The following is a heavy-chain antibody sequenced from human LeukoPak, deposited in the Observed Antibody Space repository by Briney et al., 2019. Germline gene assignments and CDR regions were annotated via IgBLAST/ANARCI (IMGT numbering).Heavy chain of an antibody. CDR2: IYYSGST. CDR3: ARTRSGSYWD. J-gene: IGHJ4*02. Sequence: SETLSLTYTVSGGSVSSYYWSWIRQPPGKGLEWIGYIYYSGSTNYNPSLKSRVTISVDTSKNQFSLKLSSVTAADTAVYYCARTRSGSYWDWGQGTLVTVSS. CDR1: GGSVSSYY. V-gene: IGHV4-59*02. D-gene: IGHD3-10*01.